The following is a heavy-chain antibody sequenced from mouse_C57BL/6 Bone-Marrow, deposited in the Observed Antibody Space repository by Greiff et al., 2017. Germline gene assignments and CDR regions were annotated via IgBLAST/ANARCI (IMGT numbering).Heavy chain of an antibody. Sequence: VQLQQSGAELVRPGASVKLSCTASGFNIKDDYMHWVKQRPEQGLEWIGWIDPENGDTEYASKFQGKATMTADTSSNTAYLQLSSLTSEDAAVYYCLYYDYEAWFAYWGQGTLVTVSA. V-gene: IGHV14-4*01. D-gene: IGHD2-4*01. CDR1: GFNIKDDY. J-gene: IGHJ3*01. CDR2: IDPENGDT. CDR3: LYYDYEAWFAY.